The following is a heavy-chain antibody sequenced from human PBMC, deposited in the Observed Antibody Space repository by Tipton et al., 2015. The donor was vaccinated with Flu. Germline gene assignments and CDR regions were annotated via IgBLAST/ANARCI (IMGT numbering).Heavy chain of an antibody. V-gene: IGHV4-59*02. Sequence: TLSLTCTVSGASVSSYYWSWIRQPPGKGLEWIGYIYYSGNTDFNPSLKSQVTMSVDMSKNQFSLKLSSVTAADTAVYYCARQGGVVVVGGGPLSSFDIWGQGTMVTVSS. J-gene: IGHJ3*02. CDR2: IYYSGNT. CDR3: ARQGGVVVVGGGPLSSFDI. CDR1: GASVSSYY. D-gene: IGHD2-15*01.